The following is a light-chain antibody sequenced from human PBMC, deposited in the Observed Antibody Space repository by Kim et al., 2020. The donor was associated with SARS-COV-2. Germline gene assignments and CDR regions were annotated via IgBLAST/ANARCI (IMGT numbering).Light chain of an antibody. CDR1: QSVFNNY. J-gene: IGKJ1*01. Sequence: EIVLTQSPGTLSLSPGGRATLSCRASQSVFNNYLAWYQHKPGQAPRLLIFGASSRATGIPDRFSGSGSGTDFTLTISRLEAEDSAVYYCQQYGSSPAWTFGQGTKVDIK. CDR3: QQYGSSPAWT. V-gene: IGKV3-20*01. CDR2: GAS.